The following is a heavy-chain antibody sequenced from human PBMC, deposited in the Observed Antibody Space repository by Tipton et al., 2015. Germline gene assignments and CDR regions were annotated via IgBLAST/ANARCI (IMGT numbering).Heavy chain of an antibody. CDR1: GGSISSGKYY. J-gene: IGHJ4*02. Sequence: TLSLTCTVSGGSISSGKYYWSWIRQHPGKGLEWIGYIYYSGNTYYNPSLKSRVTISVDTSKSQFSLKLSSVTAADTAVYYCARVPFDYFDYWGQGILVPVSS. CDR2: IYYSGNT. V-gene: IGHV4-31*03. CDR3: ARVPFDYFDY.